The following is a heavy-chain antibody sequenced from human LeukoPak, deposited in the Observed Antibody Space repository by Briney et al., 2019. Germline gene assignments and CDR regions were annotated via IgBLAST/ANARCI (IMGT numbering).Heavy chain of an antibody. Sequence: GGSLRLSCAASGFGISGYWMHWVRQAPGKGLVWVSHVNGDGSATTYADSVKGRFTISRDVAKNTVYLQMSSLRAEDTAVYYCARDARYSMDVWGQGTTVTVSS. CDR2: VNGDGSAT. J-gene: IGHJ6*02. D-gene: IGHD3-9*01. V-gene: IGHV3-74*01. CDR3: ARDARYSMDV. CDR1: GFGISGYW.